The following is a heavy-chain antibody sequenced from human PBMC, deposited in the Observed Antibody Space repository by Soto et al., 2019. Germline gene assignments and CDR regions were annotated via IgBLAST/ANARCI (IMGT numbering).Heavy chain of an antibody. CDR1: GFTFSSYA. Sequence: EVQLLESGGGLVQPGGSLRLSCAASGFTFSSYAMSWVRQAPGKGLEWVSAISGSGGSTYYADSVKGRFTISRDNSKNTLYLQISSLRSEDTDVYYCAKDHAPVRTPDGMDVWGQGTTVTVSS. CDR3: AKDHAPVRTPDGMDV. CDR2: ISGSGGST. D-gene: IGHD2-2*01. J-gene: IGHJ6*02. V-gene: IGHV3-23*01.